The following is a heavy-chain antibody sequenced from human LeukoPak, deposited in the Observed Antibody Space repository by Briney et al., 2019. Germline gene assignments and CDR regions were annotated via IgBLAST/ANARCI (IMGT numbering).Heavy chain of an antibody. CDR1: GYRFTSDW. CDR2: IYPGDSDT. J-gene: IGHJ4*02. Sequence: GESLKISCKGSGYRFTSDWIGWVRQMPGKGLEWMGIIYPGDSDTRYSPSFQGQVTISADKSISTAYLQWSSLKASDTAMYYCARPPHYDSSGYYLFDYWGQGTLVTVSS. V-gene: IGHV5-51*01. CDR3: ARPPHYDSSGYYLFDY. D-gene: IGHD3-22*01.